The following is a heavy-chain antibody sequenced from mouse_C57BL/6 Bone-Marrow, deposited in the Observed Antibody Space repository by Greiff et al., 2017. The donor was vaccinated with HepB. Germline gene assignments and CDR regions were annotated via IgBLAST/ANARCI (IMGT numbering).Heavy chain of an antibody. J-gene: IGHJ1*03. CDR1: GYSITSGYY. D-gene: IGHD1-1*01. Sequence: ESGPGLVKPSQSLSLTCSVTGYSITSGYYWNWIRQFPGNKLEWMGYISYDGSNNYNPSLKNRISITRDTSKNQFFLKLNSVTTEDTATYYCAREITTVVPYWYFDVWGTGTTVTVSS. CDR2: ISYDGSN. CDR3: AREITTVVPYWYFDV. V-gene: IGHV3-6*01.